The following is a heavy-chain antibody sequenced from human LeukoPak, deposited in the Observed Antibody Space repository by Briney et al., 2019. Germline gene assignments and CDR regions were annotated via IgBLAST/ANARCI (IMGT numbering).Heavy chain of an antibody. Sequence: PGGSLRLSCAASGFTFSSYAMSWVRHAPGKGLEWVSAISGSGGSTYYADSVKGRFTISRDNSKNTLYLQMNSLRAEDTAVYYCAKASYYYDSSGYEYWGQGTLVTVSS. D-gene: IGHD3-22*01. J-gene: IGHJ4*02. CDR3: AKASYYYDSSGYEY. CDR1: GFTFSSYA. V-gene: IGHV3-23*01. CDR2: ISGSGGST.